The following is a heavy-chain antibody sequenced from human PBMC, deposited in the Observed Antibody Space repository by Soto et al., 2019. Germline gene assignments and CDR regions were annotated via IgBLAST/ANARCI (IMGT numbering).Heavy chain of an antibody. Sequence: ASVKVSCKASGYTFTSYAMHWVRQAPGHRLEWRGWINAGNGNTKYSQKFQGRVTITRDTSASTAYMELSSLRSEDTAVYYCARDPSSGWYQNWYFDLWGRGTLVTVSS. CDR1: GYTFTSYA. J-gene: IGHJ2*01. V-gene: IGHV1-3*01. D-gene: IGHD6-19*01. CDR3: ARDPSSGWYQNWYFDL. CDR2: INAGNGNT.